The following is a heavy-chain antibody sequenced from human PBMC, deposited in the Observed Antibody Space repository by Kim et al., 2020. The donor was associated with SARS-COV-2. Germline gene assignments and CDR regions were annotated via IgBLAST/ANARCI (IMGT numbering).Heavy chain of an antibody. CDR3: AKSWGTYPYYYYGMDV. CDR2: ISYDGNNK. CDR1: GFIFSSFA. Sequence: GGSLRLSCAASGFIFSSFAMHWVRQAPGKGLEWVAVISYDGNNKYYTDSVKGRFSISRDNSKNTLYLQMSSLRPEDAAVYTCAKSWGTYPYYYYGMDVWGQGTTVAVSS. J-gene: IGHJ6*02. V-gene: IGHV3-30-3*02. D-gene: IGHD3-16*01.